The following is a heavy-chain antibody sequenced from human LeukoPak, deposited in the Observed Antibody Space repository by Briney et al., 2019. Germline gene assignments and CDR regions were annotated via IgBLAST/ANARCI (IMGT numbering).Heavy chain of an antibody. CDR2: TYYRSKWYY. D-gene: IGHD5-18*01. CDR1: GDSVSNDTAA. Sequence: SPTLSLTFAISGDSVSNDTAAWSWLRQSPSRGLEWLGRTYYRSKWYYDYAISVKSRMTIDLETSKNRFSLHLNSVTPDDTAVYYCARLRRYIKQATSGMDVWGQGTTVTVSS. J-gene: IGHJ6*02. V-gene: IGHV6-1*01. CDR3: ARLRRYIKQATSGMDV.